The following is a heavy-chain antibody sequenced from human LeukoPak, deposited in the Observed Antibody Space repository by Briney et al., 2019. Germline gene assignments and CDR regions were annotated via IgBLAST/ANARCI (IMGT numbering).Heavy chain of an antibody. CDR1: GFTFSSYG. Sequence: GGSLRLSCAASGFTFSSYGMSWVRQAPGKGLEWVSAISGSGGNTYYADSVKGRFTISRDNAKTSLYLQMNSLRAEDTAVYYCARSLWPEDYWGQGTLVTVSS. D-gene: IGHD5-18*01. CDR2: ISGSGGNT. V-gene: IGHV3-23*01. J-gene: IGHJ4*02. CDR3: ARSLWPEDY.